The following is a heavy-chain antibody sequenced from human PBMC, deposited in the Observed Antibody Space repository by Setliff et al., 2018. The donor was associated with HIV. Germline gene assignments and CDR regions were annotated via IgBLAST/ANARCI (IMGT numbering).Heavy chain of an antibody. D-gene: IGHD3-22*01. CDR3: ARVPSTYFYDTSGYFDY. Sequence: SETLSLTCTVSGGSVTSSTYYWGWIRQPPGKGLEWIGKIYSTGSGRTYYSPSLKSRVTGSVDTSKNQFSLKLGSVTAADTAVYYCARVPSTYFYDTSGYFDYWSPGTLVTAPQ. V-gene: IGHV4-39*07. J-gene: IGHJ4*02. CDR2: IYSTGSGRT. CDR1: GGSVTSSTYY.